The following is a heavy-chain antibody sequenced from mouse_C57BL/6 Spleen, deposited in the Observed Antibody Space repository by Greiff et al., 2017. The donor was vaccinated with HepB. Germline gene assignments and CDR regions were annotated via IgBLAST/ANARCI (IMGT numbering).Heavy chain of an antibody. CDR3: AIYYGSSPSCWYFDV. CDR1: GYTFTSYW. Sequence: QVQLQQPGAELVRPGSSVKLSCKASGYTFTSYWMHWVKQRPIPGLEWIGNIDPSDSETHYNQKFKDKATLTVAKSSSTAYMQLSSLTSVDSAVYYCAIYYGSSPSCWYFDVGGTGTTVTVS. J-gene: IGHJ1*03. CDR2: IDPSDSET. D-gene: IGHD1-1*01. V-gene: IGHV1-52*01.